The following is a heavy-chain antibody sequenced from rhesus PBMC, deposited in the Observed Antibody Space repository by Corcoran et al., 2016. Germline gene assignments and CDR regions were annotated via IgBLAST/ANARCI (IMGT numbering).Heavy chain of an antibody. CDR3: ARGWSASAFDY. V-gene: IGHV4-57*01. D-gene: IGHD6-13*01. J-gene: IGHJ4*01. Sequence: QLQLQESGPGLVKPSETLSLTCAVSGGSVSSSNWWSWIRQPPGKGLVWIGRISGRGGSTSYNPSLTSRVPISTDTSKNQFSLKVSSVTAADTAVYYCARGWSASAFDYWGQGVLVTVSS. CDR2: ISGRGGST. CDR1: GGSVSSSNW.